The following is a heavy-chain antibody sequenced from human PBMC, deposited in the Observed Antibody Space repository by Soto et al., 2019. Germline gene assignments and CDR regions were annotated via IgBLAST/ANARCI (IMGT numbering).Heavy chain of an antibody. V-gene: IGHV1-46*01. CDR1: GYTFTSYY. D-gene: IGHD6-13*01. CDR2: INPSGGST. J-gene: IGHJ6*02. CDR3: ARERGNGKAEAGYYYYGMDV. Sequence: GASVEVSCKASGYTFTSYYMHWVRQAPGQGLEWMGIINPSGGSTSYAQKFQGRVTMTRDTSTSTVYMELSSLRSEDTAVYYCARERGNGKAEAGYYYYGMDVWGQGTTVTVSS.